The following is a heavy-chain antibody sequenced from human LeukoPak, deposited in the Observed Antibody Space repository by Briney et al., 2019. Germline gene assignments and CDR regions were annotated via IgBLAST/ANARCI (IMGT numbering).Heavy chain of an antibody. CDR2: IIPIFGTA. V-gene: IGHV1-69*05. J-gene: IGHJ4*02. D-gene: IGHD6-19*01. CDR1: GGTFSSYA. CDR3: ASDHLAVAGPYYFDY. Sequence: SVKVSCKASGGTFSSYAISWVRQAPGQGLEWMGRIIPIFGTANYAQKFQGRATITTDESTSTAYMELSSLRSEDTAVYYCASDHLAVAGPYYFDYWGQGTLVTVSS.